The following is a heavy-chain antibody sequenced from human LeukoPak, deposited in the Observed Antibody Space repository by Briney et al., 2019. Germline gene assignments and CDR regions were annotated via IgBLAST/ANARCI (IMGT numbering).Heavy chain of an antibody. Sequence: PSETLSLTCTVSGGSISSHYWSWIRQPPGKGLEWIGYIYYSGSTNYNPSLKSRVTISVDTSKNQFSLKLSSVTAADTAVYYCARGDEQWLPPSDYWGQGTLVTVSS. CDR1: GGSISSHY. CDR2: IYYSGST. CDR3: ARGDEQWLPPSDY. D-gene: IGHD6-19*01. J-gene: IGHJ4*02. V-gene: IGHV4-59*11.